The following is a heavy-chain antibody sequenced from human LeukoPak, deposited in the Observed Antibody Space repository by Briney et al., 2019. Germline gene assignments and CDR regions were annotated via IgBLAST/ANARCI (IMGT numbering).Heavy chain of an antibody. Sequence: ASVKVSCKASGYTFTSYAMHWVRQAPGQRLEWMGWINAGNGNTKYSQKFQGRVTITRDTSAGTAYMELSSLRSEDTAVYYCARATMSYYYYYGMDVWGQGTTVTVSS. J-gene: IGHJ6*02. V-gene: IGHV1-3*01. CDR1: GYTFTSYA. CDR3: ARATMSYYYYYGMDV. CDR2: INAGNGNT. D-gene: IGHD1/OR15-1a*01.